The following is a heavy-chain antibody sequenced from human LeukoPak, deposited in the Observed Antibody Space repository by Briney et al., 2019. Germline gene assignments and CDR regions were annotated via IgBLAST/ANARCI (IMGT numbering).Heavy chain of an antibody. CDR2: IYTSGST. J-gene: IGHJ4*02. Sequence: SETLSLTCTVSGGSISSYYWSWIRQPAGKGLEWIGRIYTSGSTNYNPSLKSRVTISVDTSKNQFSLKLSSVTAADTAVYYCARFGRRYCSSTSCYTGADYWGQGTLVTVSS. CDR3: ARFGRRYCSSTSCYTGADY. V-gene: IGHV4-4*07. D-gene: IGHD2-2*02. CDR1: GGSISSYY.